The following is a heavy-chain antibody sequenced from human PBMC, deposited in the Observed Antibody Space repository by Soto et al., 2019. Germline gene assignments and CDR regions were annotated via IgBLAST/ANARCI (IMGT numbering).Heavy chain of an antibody. V-gene: IGHV1-18*01. J-gene: IGHJ4*02. Sequence: VKVSCKASGYTFTTYAFSWVRQAPGQGLEWMGWIRAYNGNINYAQKFQGRVTMTTDTSTSTAYMELRSLTSDDSAIYYCARYSGSYRHYLDFWGQGTLVTVSS. CDR2: IRAYNGNI. CDR3: ARYSGSYRHYLDF. D-gene: IGHD1-26*01. CDR1: GYTFTTYA.